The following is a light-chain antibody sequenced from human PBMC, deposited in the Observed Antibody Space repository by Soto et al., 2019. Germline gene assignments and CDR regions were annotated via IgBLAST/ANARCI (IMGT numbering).Light chain of an antibody. J-gene: IGLJ1*01. Sequence: QSALTQPRSVSGSPGQSVTISCTGTSNDVGGNNYVSWYQQHPGKAPKLMISEVSNRPSGVSNRFSGSKSGNTASLTISGLQAEDEADYYCSSYTSSSTLVFGTGTKLTVL. CDR1: SNDVGGNNY. CDR2: EVS. CDR3: SSYTSSSTLV. V-gene: IGLV2-14*01.